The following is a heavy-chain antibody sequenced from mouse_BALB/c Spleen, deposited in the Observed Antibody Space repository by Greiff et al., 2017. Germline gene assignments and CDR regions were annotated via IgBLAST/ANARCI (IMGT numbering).Heavy chain of an antibody. CDR2: IYPGSGST. Sequence: LQQPGSELVRPGASVKLSCKASGYTFTSYWMHWVKQRPGQGLEWIGNIYPGSGSTNYDEKFKSKATLTVDTSSSTAYMQLSSLTSEDSAVYYCTRMGPRYAMDYWGQGTSVTVSS. CDR1: GYTFTSYW. J-gene: IGHJ4*01. CDR3: TRMGPRYAMDY. V-gene: IGHV1S22*01.